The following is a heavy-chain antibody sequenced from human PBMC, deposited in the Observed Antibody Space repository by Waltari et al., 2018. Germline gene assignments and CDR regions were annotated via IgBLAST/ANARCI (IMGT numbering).Heavy chain of an antibody. D-gene: IGHD6-13*01. Sequence: EVQLVESGGGLVQPGRSLRLSCAASGFTFDDYAMHWVRQAPGKGLEWGSGIRWNSGSIGYADSVKGRFTISRDNAKNSLYLQMNRLRAEDTALYYCAKDTDIAAAGYFDYWGQGTLVTVSS. CDR3: AKDTDIAAAGYFDY. V-gene: IGHV3-9*01. CDR1: GFTFDDYA. J-gene: IGHJ4*02. CDR2: IRWNSGSI.